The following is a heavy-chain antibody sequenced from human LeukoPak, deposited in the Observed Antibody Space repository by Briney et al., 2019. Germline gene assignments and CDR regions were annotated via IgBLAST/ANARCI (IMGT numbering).Heavy chain of an antibody. CDR3: AAEVGDYVDY. Sequence: SETLSLTCTVSGGSVSSGSYYWSWIRQPPGKGLEWIGYIYYSGSTNYNPSLKSRVTISVDTSKDQFSLKLSSVTAADTAVYYCAAEVGDYVDYWGQGTLVTVSS. D-gene: IGHD1-26*01. CDR2: IYYSGST. CDR1: GGSVSSGSYY. V-gene: IGHV4-61*01. J-gene: IGHJ4*02.